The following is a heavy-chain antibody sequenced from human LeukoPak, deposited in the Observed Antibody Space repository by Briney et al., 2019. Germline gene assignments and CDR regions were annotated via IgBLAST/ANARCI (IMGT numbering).Heavy chain of an antibody. CDR3: EVLLWFGEPKDYYYYYMDV. CDR2: ISGSGGST. D-gene: IGHD3-10*01. Sequence: PGGSLRLSCAASGFTFSSYAMSWVRQAPGKGLEWVSAISGSGGSTYYADSVKGRFTISRDNSKSTLYLQMNSLRAGDTAVYYCEVLLWFGEPKDYYYYYMDVWGKGTTVTVSS. CDR1: GFTFSSYA. V-gene: IGHV3-23*01. J-gene: IGHJ6*03.